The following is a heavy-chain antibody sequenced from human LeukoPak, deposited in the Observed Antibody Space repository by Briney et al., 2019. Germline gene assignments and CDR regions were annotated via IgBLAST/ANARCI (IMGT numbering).Heavy chain of an antibody. V-gene: IGHV3-23*01. CDR1: GFTFDSYA. J-gene: IGHJ4*02. Sequence: GGSLRLSCAASGFTFDSYALSWVRQAPGKRLEWVSTITRTGSSTYYADSVKGRFTISRDNSKNILYQQMNSLRAEDTALYYCAKEVLGYFDYWGQGTLVSVSS. CDR3: AKEVLGYFDY. CDR2: ITRTGSST. D-gene: IGHD4/OR15-4a*01.